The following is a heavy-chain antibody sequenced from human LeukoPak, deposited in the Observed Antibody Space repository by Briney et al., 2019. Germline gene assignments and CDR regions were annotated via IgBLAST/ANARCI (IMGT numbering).Heavy chain of an antibody. D-gene: IGHD2-15*01. Sequence: GGSLRLSCAASGFTFSSYNMNWVRQAPGKGLEWVSLISSDGSYIYYADSVRGRFTISRDNAKNSLYLQMNSLRAEDTAVYFCASPHYCSGSSCCFGYWGQGTLVTVSS. J-gene: IGHJ4*03. CDR3: ASPHYCSGSSCCFGY. CDR1: GFTFSSYN. V-gene: IGHV3-21*01. CDR2: ISSDGSYI.